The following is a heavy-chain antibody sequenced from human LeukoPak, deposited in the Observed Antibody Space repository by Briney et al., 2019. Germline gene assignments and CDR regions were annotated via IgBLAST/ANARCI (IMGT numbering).Heavy chain of an antibody. D-gene: IGHD2/OR15-2a*01. CDR3: VSFYETY. CDR2: INSDGSWT. V-gene: IGHV3-74*01. Sequence: GGSLRLSCAASGNYWMHWVCQVPGKGLVWVSHINSDGSWTSYADSVKGRFTISKDNAKNTVYLQMNSLRAEDTAVYYCVSFYETYWGRGTLATVSS. CDR1: GNYW. J-gene: IGHJ4*02.